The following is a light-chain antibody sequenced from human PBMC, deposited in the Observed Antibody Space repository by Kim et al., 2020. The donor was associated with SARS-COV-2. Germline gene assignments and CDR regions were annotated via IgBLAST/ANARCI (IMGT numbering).Light chain of an antibody. J-gene: IGLJ2*01. CDR3: NSRDSNDNVV. CDR2: GKN. Sequence: ALGQTVRITCQGDSLRSYYATWYQQKPGQAPIVVIYGKNNRPSGIPDRFSGSSSGNTASLTITGTQAGDEGDYYCNSRDSNDNVVFGGGTQLTVL. V-gene: IGLV3-19*01. CDR1: SLRSYY.